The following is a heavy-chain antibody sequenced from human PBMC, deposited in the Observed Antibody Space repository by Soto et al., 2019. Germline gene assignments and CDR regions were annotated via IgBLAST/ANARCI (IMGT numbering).Heavy chain of an antibody. J-gene: IGHJ4*02. CDR1: GDSISRYGFY. V-gene: IGHV4-31*03. Sequence: QVQLQESGPGLVKPSQTLSLTCSVSGDSISRYGFYCSWIRQRPGKGLEWIGYISYSGNPYFNPSLRSRATISIDTSKNQFSLRLSSVTAADTAVYYCATRGITLYHFDAWGQGTLVTVAS. CDR2: ISYSGNP. D-gene: IGHD3-10*01. CDR3: ATRGITLYHFDA.